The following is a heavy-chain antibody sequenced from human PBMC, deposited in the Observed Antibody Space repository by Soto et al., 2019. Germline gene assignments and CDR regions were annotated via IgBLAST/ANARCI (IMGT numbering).Heavy chain of an antibody. J-gene: IGHJ5*02. CDR1: GYPFSNYG. Sequence: QLQLVQSGAEVERPGASVRVSCKAYGYPFSNYGISWIRQAPGQGLEWMGWIKPDNGDTNYAQKFQGRVTMTTDTSSSTAYRALRSLIADDTAVYYCATASDSRLDPWCQGNLVSVSS. CDR3: ATASDSRLDP. V-gene: IGHV1-18*04. D-gene: IGHD3-3*01. CDR2: IKPDNGDT.